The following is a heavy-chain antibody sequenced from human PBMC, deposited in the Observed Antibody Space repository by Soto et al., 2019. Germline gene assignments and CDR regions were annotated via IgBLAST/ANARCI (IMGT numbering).Heavy chain of an antibody. J-gene: IGHJ4*02. Sequence: GASVKVSCKSSGYTFTGYYMHWVRQAPGQGLEWMGWINPNSGGTNYAQKFQGWVTMTRDTSISTAYMELSRLRSDDTAVYYCARDFSGSGWYYFDYWGQGTLVTVSS. CDR1: GYTFTGYY. CDR2: INPNSGGT. CDR3: ARDFSGSGWYYFDY. V-gene: IGHV1-2*04. D-gene: IGHD6-19*01.